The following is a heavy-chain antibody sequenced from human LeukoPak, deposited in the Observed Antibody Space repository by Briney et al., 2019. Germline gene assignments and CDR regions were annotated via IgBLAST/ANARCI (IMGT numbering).Heavy chain of an antibody. CDR1: GYSISSVYY. D-gene: IGHD3-22*01. Sequence: SETLSLTCAVSGYSISSVYYWGWIRQPPGKGLEWIGTIYHSGSTNYNPSLKSRVTISVDTSKNQVSLKLSSVTAADTAVYYCARVNYYDSSGYFGYFDYWGQGTLVTVSS. J-gene: IGHJ4*02. CDR2: IYHSGST. CDR3: ARVNYYDSSGYFGYFDY. V-gene: IGHV4-38-2*01.